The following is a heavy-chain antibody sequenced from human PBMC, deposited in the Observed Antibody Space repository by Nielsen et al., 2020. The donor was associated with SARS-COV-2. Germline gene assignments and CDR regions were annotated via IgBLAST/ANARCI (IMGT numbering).Heavy chain of an antibody. D-gene: IGHD3-10*01. CDR2: IKSKTDGGTT. J-gene: IGHJ6*02. CDR3: TTDGTTMVRGPNYYYGMDV. Sequence: GESLKISCAASGFTFSNAWMSWVRQAPGKGLEWVGRIKSKTDGGTTDYAAPVKGRFTISRDDSKNTLYLQMNSLKTEDTAVYYCTTDGTTMVRGPNYYYGMDVWGQGTTVTVSS. CDR1: GFTFSNAW. V-gene: IGHV3-15*01.